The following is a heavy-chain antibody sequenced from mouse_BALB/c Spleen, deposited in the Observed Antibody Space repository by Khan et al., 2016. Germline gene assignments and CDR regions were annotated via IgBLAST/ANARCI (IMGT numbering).Heavy chain of an antibody. D-gene: IGHD4-1*01. CDR3: GRLTPYSKDY. CDR1: GFTFSVFG. J-gene: IGHJ4*01. Sequence: EVELVESGGGLVQPGGSRKLSCAVSGFTFSVFGIHWVRQAPEKGLEWVAYISGGSSTNYYADTVKGRFTISSDNPKHTLFLQMTSLRSEDTAVYDCGRLTPYSKDYWGRGTSVTVSP. CDR2: ISGGSSTN. V-gene: IGHV5-17*02.